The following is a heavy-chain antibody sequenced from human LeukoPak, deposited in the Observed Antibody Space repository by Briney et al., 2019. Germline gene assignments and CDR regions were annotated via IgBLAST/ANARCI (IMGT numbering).Heavy chain of an antibody. V-gene: IGHV3-23*01. J-gene: IGHJ4*02. CDR3: AKQGPARIPIVVVAAMAH. D-gene: IGHD2-21*02. CDR2: ISGSGGST. Sequence: GGSLRLSCAASGFTFSSYAMSWVRQAPGKGLEWVSAISGSGGSTYYADSVKGRFTISRDNSKNTLYLQMNSLRAEDTAVYYCAKQGPARIPIVVVAAMAHWGQGTLVTVSS. CDR1: GFTFSSYA.